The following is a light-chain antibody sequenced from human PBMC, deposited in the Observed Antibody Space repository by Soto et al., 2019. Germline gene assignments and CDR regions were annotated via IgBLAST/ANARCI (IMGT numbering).Light chain of an antibody. CDR3: QQGHNWPLT. CDR2: GAS. J-gene: IGKJ2*01. Sequence: EIVMTQSPATLSVPPGERATLSCRASQSIRSELAWYQQRPGQPPRLLIYGASTRATGVPDRFTGSGSDSDFTLTISGLQSEDYAVYYCQQGHNWPLTFGQGTRLEI. CDR1: QSIRSE. V-gene: IGKV3-15*01.